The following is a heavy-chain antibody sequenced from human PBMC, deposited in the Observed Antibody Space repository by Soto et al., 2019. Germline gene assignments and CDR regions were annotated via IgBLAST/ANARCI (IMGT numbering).Heavy chain of an antibody. D-gene: IGHD5-18*01. Sequence: SVKVSCKASVFTFTSSAVQWVRQARGQRVEWIGWIVVGSGNTNYAQKFQERVTITRDMSTSTAYMELRSLRSEDTAVYYCAAGGYSYGSGEYYYGMDVWGQGTTVTVSS. CDR3: AAGGYSYGSGEYYYGMDV. CDR1: VFTFTSSA. V-gene: IGHV1-58*01. J-gene: IGHJ6*02. CDR2: IVVGSGNT.